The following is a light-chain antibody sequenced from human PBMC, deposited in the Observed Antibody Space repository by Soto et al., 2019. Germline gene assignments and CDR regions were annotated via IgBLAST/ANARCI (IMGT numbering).Light chain of an antibody. V-gene: IGLV2-14*01. Sequence: QSALTQPASVSGSPGQSITISCTGTGSDVGGYNYVSWYQQHPGKAPKLMIYEVSNRPSGVSNRFSGSKSGNTASLTISGLQAEDEADYYCSSYTRSSTWVFGGGTKVTVL. CDR3: SSYTRSSTWV. CDR2: EVS. CDR1: GSDVGGYNY. J-gene: IGLJ3*02.